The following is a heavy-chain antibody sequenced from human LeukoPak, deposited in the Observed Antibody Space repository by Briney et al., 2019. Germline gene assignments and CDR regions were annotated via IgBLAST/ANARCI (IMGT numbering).Heavy chain of an antibody. V-gene: IGHV1-2*02. J-gene: IGHJ5*02. Sequence: GASVKVSCKASGYTFTGYYLHWVRQAPGQGPEWMGWINPNSGGTNYAQKFQGRVTMTRDTSISTAYMELSRLRSDDTAVYYCARERTAARNWFDPWGQGTLVTVSS. CDR3: ARERTAARNWFDP. CDR2: INPNSGGT. CDR1: GYTFTGYY. D-gene: IGHD6-6*01.